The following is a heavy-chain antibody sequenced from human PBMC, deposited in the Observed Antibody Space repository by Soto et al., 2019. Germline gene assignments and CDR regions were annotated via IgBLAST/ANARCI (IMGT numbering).Heavy chain of an antibody. CDR2: ISGSGGST. CDR3: AKFARGAPPYYFDY. J-gene: IGHJ4*02. CDR1: GFTFSSYA. D-gene: IGHD1-26*01. V-gene: IGHV3-23*01. Sequence: GGSLRLSCAASGFTFSSYAMSWVRQAPGKGLEWVSGISGSGGSTYYADSVKGRFTMSRDNSKNTLSLQMNSLRAEDTAVYYCAKFARGAPPYYFDYWGQGTLVTVSS.